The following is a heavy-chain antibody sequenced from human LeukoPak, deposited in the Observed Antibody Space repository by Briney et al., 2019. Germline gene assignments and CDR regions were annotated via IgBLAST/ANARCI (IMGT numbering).Heavy chain of an antibody. CDR1: GFTISNSW. CDR2: IRQDGSEK. CDR3: ARRYSSSWSGFDH. D-gene: IGHD6-13*01. Sequence: GGSLRLSCEGSGFTISNSWMSWVRQAPGKGLEWVANIRQDGSEKYYVDSVKGRFTISRDNAKNSLYLQMNSLRGDDTAVYYCARRYSSSWSGFDHWGQGTLVTVSS. V-gene: IGHV3-7*04. J-gene: IGHJ5*02.